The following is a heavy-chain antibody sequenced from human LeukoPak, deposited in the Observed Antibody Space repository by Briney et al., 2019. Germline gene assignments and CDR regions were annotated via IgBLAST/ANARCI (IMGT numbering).Heavy chain of an antibody. D-gene: IGHD2-2*01. CDR1: GGSINSSSYY. CDR2: VYYSGST. Sequence: SETLSLTCTVSGGSINSSSYYWGWIRQPPGKGLEWIGSVYYSGSTHYNPSLKSQVTISVDTSKNHFSLRLSSVTAADTAVYYCARHRVAPRDDNTNMDVWGKGTTVTVSS. J-gene: IGHJ6*03. V-gene: IGHV4-39*01. CDR3: ARHRVAPRDDNTNMDV.